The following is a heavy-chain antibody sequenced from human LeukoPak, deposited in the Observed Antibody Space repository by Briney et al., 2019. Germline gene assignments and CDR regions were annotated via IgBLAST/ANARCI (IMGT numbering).Heavy chain of an antibody. CDR2: LYSGGST. D-gene: IGHD1-1*01. Sequence: GGSLRLSCAASGFSVSVNDMSWVRQAPGKGLECVSILYSGGSTYYADSVKDRFTISRDNSKNTLYLQMNSLRAEDTAVYYCATILYTGTYASWGQGTLVTVSS. CDR3: ATILYTGTYAS. V-gene: IGHV3-53*01. J-gene: IGHJ4*02. CDR1: GFSVSVND.